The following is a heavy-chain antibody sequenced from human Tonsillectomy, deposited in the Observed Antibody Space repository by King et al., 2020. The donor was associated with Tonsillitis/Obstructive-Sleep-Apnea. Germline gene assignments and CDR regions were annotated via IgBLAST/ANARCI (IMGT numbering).Heavy chain of an antibody. CDR1: GFTFNSYA. D-gene: IGHD4-17*01. CDR2: ISYDGSNK. V-gene: IGHV3-30*04. CDR3: ARTDTTADYGMDV. J-gene: IGHJ6*02. Sequence: VQLVESGGGVVQPGRSLRLSCAAPGFTFNSYAMHWVRQAPGKGLEWVAVISYDGSNKYYADSVKGRFTISRDNSKNTLYLQMNSLRAEDTAVYYCARTDTTADYGMDVWGQGTTVTVSS.